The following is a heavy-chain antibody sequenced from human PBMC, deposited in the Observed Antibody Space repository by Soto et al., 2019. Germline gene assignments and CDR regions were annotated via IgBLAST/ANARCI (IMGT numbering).Heavy chain of an antibody. CDR1: GFSFSTYW. D-gene: IGHD3-10*01. Sequence: EVQLVESGGGLVQPGGSLRLSCAASGFSFSTYWMAWVRQAPGKGLEWVANMDQGGGEKYYVDSVRGRFTISRDNAKNSLKLKMNRLRAEVTAIYYCARGGNWFEPWGQGTLGCVSS. CDR2: MDQGGGEK. J-gene: IGHJ5*02. CDR3: ARGGNWFEP. V-gene: IGHV3-7*05.